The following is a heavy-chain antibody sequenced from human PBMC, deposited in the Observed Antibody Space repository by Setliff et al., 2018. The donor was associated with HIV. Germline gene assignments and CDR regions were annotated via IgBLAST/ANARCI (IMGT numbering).Heavy chain of an antibody. CDR2: INHSGFT. J-gene: IGHJ6*03. Sequence: PSETLSLTCGVYGGSFSGYDWNWSWIRQPPGKGLEWIGEINHSGFTNYNPSLKSRVTISADTSKNQFSLKLSSVTAADTAVYYCARPRGGFGTYSYSYYMDVWGKGTTVTVSS. D-gene: IGHD3-10*01. CDR1: GGSFSGYD. CDR3: ARPRGGFGTYSYSYYMDV. V-gene: IGHV4-34*01.